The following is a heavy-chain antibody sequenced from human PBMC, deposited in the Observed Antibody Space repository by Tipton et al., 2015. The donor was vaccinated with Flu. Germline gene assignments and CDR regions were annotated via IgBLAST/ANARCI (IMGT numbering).Heavy chain of an antibody. J-gene: IGHJ3*02. D-gene: IGHD3-3*01. V-gene: IGHV4-59*01. CDR2: IYYSGST. CDR3: ARGSWAVFGVAEDAFDI. CDR1: GGSISSYY. Sequence: TLSLTCTVSGGSISSYYWSWIRQSPGKGLEWIGYIYYSGSTNYNPSLKSRVTISVDTSKNQFSLKLSSVTAADTAVYYCARGSWAVFGVAEDAFDIWGQGTMVTVSS.